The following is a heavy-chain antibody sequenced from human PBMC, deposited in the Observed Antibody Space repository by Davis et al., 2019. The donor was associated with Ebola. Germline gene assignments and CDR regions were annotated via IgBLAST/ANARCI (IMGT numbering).Heavy chain of an antibody. CDR2: ACPGESDS. Sequence: GESLKISCKGFGYSFTTYCTTWFRQEAGKGLEWMGIACPGESDSRYSPSFPGQVTISVDKSINTAYLQWSSLKASDSALYYCARHSAGLDFWGQGTTVTVSS. CDR3: ARHSAGLDF. CDR1: GYSFTTYC. V-gene: IGHV5-51*01. J-gene: IGHJ6*02.